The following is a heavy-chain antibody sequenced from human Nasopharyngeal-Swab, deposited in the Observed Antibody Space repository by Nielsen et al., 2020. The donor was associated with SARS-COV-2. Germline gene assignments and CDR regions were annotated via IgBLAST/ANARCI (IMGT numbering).Heavy chain of an antibody. CDR2: IYYSGST. CDR1: GGSVSSGSYY. Sequence: SETLSLTCTVSGGSVSSGSYYWSWIRQTPGKGLEWIGYIYYSGSTNYNPSLKSRVTISVNTSKNQFSLKLSSVTAADTAVYYCARDRSEDPEIAVAGTYYYYYGMDVWGQGTTVTVSS. J-gene: IGHJ6*02. CDR3: ARDRSEDPEIAVAGTYYYYYGMDV. D-gene: IGHD6-19*01. V-gene: IGHV4-61*01.